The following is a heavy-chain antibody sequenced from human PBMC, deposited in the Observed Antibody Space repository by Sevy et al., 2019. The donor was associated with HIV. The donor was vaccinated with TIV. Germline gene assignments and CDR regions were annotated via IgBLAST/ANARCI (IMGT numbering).Heavy chain of an antibody. CDR2: IQYDGSNK. J-gene: IGHJ4*02. V-gene: IGHV3-30*02. CDR3: VKEGGGVGGDH. CDR1: GFSFSSYG. Sequence: GGSLRLSCAASGFSFSSYGMHWVRQAPGKGLEWMSYIQYDGSNKDYADSVKGRFNISRDNSKNTLYLQMNSLRVEDTAVFYCVKEGGGVGGDHWGQGTLVTVSS. D-gene: IGHD3-16*01.